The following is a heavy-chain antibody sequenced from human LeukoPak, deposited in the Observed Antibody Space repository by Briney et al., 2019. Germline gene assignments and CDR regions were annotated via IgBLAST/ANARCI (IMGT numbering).Heavy chain of an antibody. CDR3: ASRIAAAGDDAFDI. CDR2: IYTSGST. D-gene: IGHD6-13*01. V-gene: IGHV4-61*02. Sequence: SETLSRTCTVSGGSISSGSYYWSWIRQPAGKGLEWIGRIYTSGSTNYNPSLKSRVTISVDTSKNQFSLKLSSVTAADTAVYYCASRIAAAGDDAFDIWGQGTMVTVSS. CDR1: GGSISSGSYY. J-gene: IGHJ3*02.